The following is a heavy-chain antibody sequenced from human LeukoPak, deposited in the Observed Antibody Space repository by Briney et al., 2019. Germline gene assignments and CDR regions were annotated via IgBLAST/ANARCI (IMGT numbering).Heavy chain of an antibody. J-gene: IGHJ4*02. CDR3: ARRGGYYSYGSGSHFAS. CDR1: GDSITSSSW. V-gene: IGHV4-4*02. D-gene: IGHD3-10*01. Sequence: SGTLSLTCTVSGDSITSSSWWSWVRQSPGKGLEWIGEIHDSGSTNYKSSLKSRVTVYLDKSKNQFSLRLISVTAADTAIYYCARRGGYYSYGSGSHFASWGQGTLVTVSS. CDR2: IHDSGST.